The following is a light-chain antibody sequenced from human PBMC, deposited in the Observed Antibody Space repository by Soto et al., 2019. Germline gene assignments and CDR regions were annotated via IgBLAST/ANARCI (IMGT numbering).Light chain of an antibody. V-gene: IGKV3-20*01. CDR2: GAS. J-gene: IGKJ1*01. CDR1: QSLSSS. CDR3: QQYGSSPST. Sequence: ESVLTQSPATLSLSPGERATLSCRASQSLSSSFAWFQQKPGQAPRRLIFGASSRATGIPDRFSGSGSGTDFTLTISRLEPEDFAVYYCQQYGSSPSTFGQGTKVDIK.